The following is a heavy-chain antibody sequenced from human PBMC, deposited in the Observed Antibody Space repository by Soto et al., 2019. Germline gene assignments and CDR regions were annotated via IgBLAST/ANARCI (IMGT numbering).Heavy chain of an antibody. CDR1: GGSISSYY. D-gene: IGHD6-13*01. J-gene: IGHJ4*02. Sequence: QVQLQESGPGLVKPSETLSLTCTVSGGSISSYYWSWIRQPPGKGLEWIGYIYYSGSTNYNPSLKSRVTISVATSKNLFSLKLSSVTAADTAVYYCARARAYSSSWYVTDYWGQGTLVTVSS. CDR2: IYYSGST. CDR3: ARARAYSSSWYVTDY. V-gene: IGHV4-59*01.